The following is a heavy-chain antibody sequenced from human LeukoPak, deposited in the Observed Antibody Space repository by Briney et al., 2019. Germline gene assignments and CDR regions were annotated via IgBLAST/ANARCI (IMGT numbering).Heavy chain of an antibody. V-gene: IGHV4-30-4*01. CDR2: IYYSGST. CDR3: ARVRDYYDSSGYSVYYFDY. Sequence: SQTLSLTCIVSGGSISSGDHYWSWIRQPPGKGLEWIGYIYYSGSTYYNPSLKSRVTISVDMSKNQFSLKLSSVTAADTAVYYCARVRDYYDSSGYSVYYFDYWGQGTLVTVSS. J-gene: IGHJ4*02. CDR1: GGSISSGDHY. D-gene: IGHD3-22*01.